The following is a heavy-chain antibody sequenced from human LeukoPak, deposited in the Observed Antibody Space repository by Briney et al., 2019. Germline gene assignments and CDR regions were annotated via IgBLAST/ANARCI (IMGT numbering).Heavy chain of an antibody. V-gene: IGHV3-48*03. CDR1: GFTFSSYE. CDR3: ARNYYGMDV. J-gene: IGHJ6*02. Sequence: GGSLRLSCAASGFTFSSYEMNWVRQAPGKGLEWVSYISSSGSTIYYADSVKGRSTISRDNAKNSLYLQMNNLRAEDTAVYYCARNYYGMDVWGQGTTVTVSS. CDR2: ISSSGSTI.